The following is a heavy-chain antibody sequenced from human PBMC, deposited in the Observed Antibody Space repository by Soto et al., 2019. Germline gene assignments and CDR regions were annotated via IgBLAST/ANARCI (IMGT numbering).Heavy chain of an antibody. D-gene: IGHD3-3*01. J-gene: IGHJ6*03. CDR2: ISSSGSTI. V-gene: IGHV3-11*01. Sequence: PVGSLRLSCAASGFTFSDYYMSWIRQAPGKGLEWVSYISSSGSTIYYADSVKGRFTISRDNAKNSLYLQMNSLRAEDTAVYYCARDRFHYDFWSGSNTYDYCTDVWGKGTTVTVSS. CDR3: ARDRFHYDFWSGSNTYDYCTDV. CDR1: GFTFSDYY.